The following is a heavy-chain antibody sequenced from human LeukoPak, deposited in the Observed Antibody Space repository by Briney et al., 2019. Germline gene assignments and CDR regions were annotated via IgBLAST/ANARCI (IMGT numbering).Heavy chain of an antibody. V-gene: IGHV1-8*01. CDR2: MHPNSGNT. J-gene: IGHJ4*02. D-gene: IGHD2-21*01. Sequence: ASVKVSCKASGDTFTTYDINWVRQATGQGLEWMTWMHPNSGNTGYAQKFQGRVTMTRNTSISTAYMELSSLRSEDTAVYYCARVAGNCGGDCYRLVYWGQGTLVTVSS. CDR3: ARVAGNCGGDCYRLVY. CDR1: GDTFTTYD.